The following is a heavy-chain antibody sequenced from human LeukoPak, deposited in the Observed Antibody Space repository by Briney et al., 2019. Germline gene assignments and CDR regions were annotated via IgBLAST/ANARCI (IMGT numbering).Heavy chain of an antibody. CDR3: AREDDYGGNWLDP. V-gene: IGHV1-69*13. D-gene: IGHD4-23*01. J-gene: IGHJ5*02. CDR1: GGTFSSYA. Sequence: SVKVSCKASGGTFSSYAISWVRQAPGQGLEWMGGIIPIFGTANYAQKFQGRVTITADESTSTAYMELSSLRSEDTAVYYCAREDDYGGNWLDPWGQGTLVTVSS. CDR2: IIPIFGTA.